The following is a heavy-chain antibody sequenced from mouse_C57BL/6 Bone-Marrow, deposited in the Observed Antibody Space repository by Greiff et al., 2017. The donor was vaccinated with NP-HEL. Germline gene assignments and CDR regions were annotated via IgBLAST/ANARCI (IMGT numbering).Heavy chain of an antibody. D-gene: IGHD1-1*01. J-gene: IGHJ2*01. CDR3: ARGSDYYCRSYGARDY. V-gene: IGHV1-54*01. Sequence: VKLQESGAELVRPGTSVKVSCKASGYAFTNYLIEWVKQRPGQGLEWIGVINPGSGGTNYNEKFKGKATLTADKSSSTAYMQLSSLTSEDSAVYFCARGSDYYCRSYGARDYWGQGTTLTVSS. CDR1: GYAFTNYL. CDR2: INPGSGGT.